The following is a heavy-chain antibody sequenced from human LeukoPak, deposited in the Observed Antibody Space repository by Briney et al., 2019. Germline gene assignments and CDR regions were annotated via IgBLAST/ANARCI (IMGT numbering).Heavy chain of an antibody. V-gene: IGHV3-30*03. CDR1: GFTFSRYG. D-gene: IGHD6-19*01. J-gene: IGHJ4*02. CDR2: ISYDGSNK. CDR3: ARWVAGRGCDY. Sequence: SGGSLRLSCAASGFTFSRYGMHWVRQAPGKGLEWVAVISYDGSNKYYADSVKGRFTISRDNSKNTLFLQMNSLRAEDTAVYYCARWVAGRGCDYWGQGTLVTVSS.